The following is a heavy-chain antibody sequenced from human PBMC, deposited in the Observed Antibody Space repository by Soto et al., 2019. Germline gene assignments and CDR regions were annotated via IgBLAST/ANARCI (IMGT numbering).Heavy chain of an antibody. Sequence: GASVKVSCKASGGTFSSYAISWVRQAPGQGLEWMGGIIPIFGTANYAQKFQGRVTITADESTSTAYMELSSLRSEDTAVYYCARAVHMTTVMTWELDYFDYWGQGTLVTVSS. CDR1: GGTFSSYA. J-gene: IGHJ4*02. CDR3: ARAVHMTTVMTWELDYFDY. CDR2: IIPIFGTA. D-gene: IGHD4-4*01. V-gene: IGHV1-69*13.